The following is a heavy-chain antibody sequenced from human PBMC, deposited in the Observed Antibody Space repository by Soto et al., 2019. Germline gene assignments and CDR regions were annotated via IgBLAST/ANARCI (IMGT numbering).Heavy chain of an antibody. D-gene: IGHD3-22*01. V-gene: IGHV3-23*01. J-gene: IGHJ4*02. Sequence: PGGSLRLSCAASGFTFSSYAMSWVRQAPGKGLEWVSAISGSGGSTYYADSVKGRFTISRDNSKNTLYLQMNSLRAEDTAVYYCAKNIDPYDSSGYYYRNWGQGTLVTVSS. CDR1: GFTFSSYA. CDR2: ISGSGGST. CDR3: AKNIDPYDSSGYYYRN.